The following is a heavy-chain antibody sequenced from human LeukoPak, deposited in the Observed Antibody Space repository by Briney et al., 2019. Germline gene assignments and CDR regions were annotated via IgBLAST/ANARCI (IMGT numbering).Heavy chain of an antibody. D-gene: IGHD3-10*01. Sequence: SETLSLTCTVSGGSISSSSYYWGWIRQPPGKGLEWIGSIYYSGSTYYNPSLKSRVTISVDTSKNQFSLKLSSVTAADTAVYYCVTILLYYYGSGNTWGQGTLVTVSS. V-gene: IGHV4-39*01. CDR1: GGSISSSSYY. J-gene: IGHJ5*02. CDR2: IYYSGST. CDR3: VTILLYYYGSGNT.